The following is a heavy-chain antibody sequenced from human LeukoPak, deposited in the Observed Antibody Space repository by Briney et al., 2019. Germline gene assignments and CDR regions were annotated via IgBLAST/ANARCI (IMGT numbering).Heavy chain of an antibody. CDR2: IKQDGSEK. Sequence: GGSLRLSCAASGFTFSSYWMSWVRQAPGKGLEWVANIKQDGSEKYYVDSVKGRFTISRDNAKNSLYLQMNSLRAEDTAVYYCARASVVPAAIEGYYFDYWGQGTPVTVSS. V-gene: IGHV3-7*01. D-gene: IGHD2-2*02. CDR1: GFTFSSYW. J-gene: IGHJ4*02. CDR3: ARASVVPAAIEGYYFDY.